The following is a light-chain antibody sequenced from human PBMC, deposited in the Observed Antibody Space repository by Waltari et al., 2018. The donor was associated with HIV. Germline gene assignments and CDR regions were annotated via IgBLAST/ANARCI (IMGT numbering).Light chain of an antibody. CDR1: QGSSGA. CDR3: QQFNTYPIT. J-gene: IGKJ5*01. Sequence: ALGLIQSPSPLSASVAERVTITCRETQGSSGALAWFQQKPGKTPKLLIYDASSLESGVPSRFSGSGSGADFTLTISSLQPEDFATYYCQQFNTYPITFGQGTRLEIK. V-gene: IGKV1-13*02. CDR2: DAS.